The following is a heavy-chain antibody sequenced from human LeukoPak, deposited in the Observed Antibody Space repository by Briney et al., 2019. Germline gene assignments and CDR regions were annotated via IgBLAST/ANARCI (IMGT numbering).Heavy chain of an antibody. D-gene: IGHD3-3*01. CDR2: IYYSGST. Sequence: SETLSLTCTVSGGSISSHYWSWIRQPPGKGLEWIGYIYYSGSTNYNPSLKSRVTISADTSKNQFSLKLSSVTAADTAVYYCARGAHYDFWSGYYTATDWFDPWGQGTLVTVSS. CDR3: ARGAHYDFWSGYYTATDWFDP. CDR1: GGSISSHY. V-gene: IGHV4-59*11. J-gene: IGHJ5*02.